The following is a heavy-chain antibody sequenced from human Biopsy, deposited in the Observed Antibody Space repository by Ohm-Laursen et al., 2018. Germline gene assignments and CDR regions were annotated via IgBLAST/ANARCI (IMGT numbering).Heavy chain of an antibody. V-gene: IGHV3-74*03. D-gene: IGHD2-8*02. CDR2: IHGDERSA. CDR1: GFTFSRSV. J-gene: IGHJ4*02. Sequence: SLRLSCSASGFTFSRSVMHWVRQAPGKGLMWVSRIHGDERSATYAEPVKGRFTIFRDNAKNTLHLQMNSLRAEDTAVYYCTGDSGGLGDYWGQGTLVTVSS. CDR3: TGDSGGLGDY.